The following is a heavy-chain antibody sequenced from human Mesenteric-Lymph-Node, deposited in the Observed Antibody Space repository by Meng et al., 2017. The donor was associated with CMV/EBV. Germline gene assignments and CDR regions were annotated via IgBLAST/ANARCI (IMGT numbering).Heavy chain of an antibody. CDR3: ARGSGGTTAFDY. J-gene: IGHJ4*02. CDR1: GYSISSGDYY. CDR2: IYRSGTT. V-gene: IGHV4-31*03. D-gene: IGHD3-10*01. Sequence: SETLSLTCTVSGYSISSGDYYWSWIRQHPGKGLEWIAYIYRSGTTYHNPSLKSRVVISVDTSKNQFSLNVNAVTAADTAVYYWARGSGGTTAFDYWGQGTLVTVSS.